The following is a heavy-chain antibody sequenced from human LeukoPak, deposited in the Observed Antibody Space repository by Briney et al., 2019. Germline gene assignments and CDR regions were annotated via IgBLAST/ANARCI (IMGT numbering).Heavy chain of an antibody. V-gene: IGHV1-2*02. CDR3: ARYCSGGSCYGAFDY. D-gene: IGHD2-15*01. J-gene: IGHJ4*02. CDR1: GYTFTGYY. Sequence: ASVKVSCKASGYTFTGYYMHWVRQAPGQGLEWMGWINPNSGGTNYAQKFQGRVTMTRDTSISTAYMELSRLRPDDTAVYYCARYCSGGSCYGAFDYWGQGTLVTVSS. CDR2: INPNSGGT.